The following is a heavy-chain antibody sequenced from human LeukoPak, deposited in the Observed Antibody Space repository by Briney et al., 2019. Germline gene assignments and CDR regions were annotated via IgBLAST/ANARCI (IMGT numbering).Heavy chain of an antibody. CDR1: GGSISSSSYY. CDR3: ARRPGHKWELDY. D-gene: IGHD1-26*01. J-gene: IGHJ4*02. V-gene: IGHV4-39*07. Sequence: KTSETLSLTCTVSGGSISSSSYYWGWIRQPPGKGLEWIGSIYYSGSTYYNPSLKSRVTISVDTSKNQFSLKLSSVTAADTAVYYCARRPGHKWELDYWGQGTLVTVSS. CDR2: IYYSGST.